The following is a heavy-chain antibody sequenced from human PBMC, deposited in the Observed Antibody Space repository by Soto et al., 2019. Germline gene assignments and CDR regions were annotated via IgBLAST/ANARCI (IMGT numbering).Heavy chain of an antibody. CDR3: AKASNYYGSGSYPNV. J-gene: IGHJ4*02. D-gene: IGHD3-10*01. Sequence: QVQLVESGGGVVQPGGSLRLSCAASGFTFSSYGMHWVRQAPGKGLEWMAVISYDGNNEYYADSVKGRFTISRDNSQRTLYLQMSSLRAEDTALYYCAKASNYYGSGSYPNVWGQGTLVTVSS. V-gene: IGHV3-30*18. CDR1: GFTFSSYG. CDR2: ISYDGNNE.